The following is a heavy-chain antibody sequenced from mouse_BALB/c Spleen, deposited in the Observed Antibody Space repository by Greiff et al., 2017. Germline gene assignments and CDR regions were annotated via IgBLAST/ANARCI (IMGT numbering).Heavy chain of an antibody. D-gene: IGHD2-2*01. J-gene: IGHJ4*01. V-gene: IGHV3-2*02. Sequence: ESGPGLVKPSQSLSLTCTVTGYSITSDYAWNWIRQFPGNKLEWMGYISYSGSTSYNPSLKSRISITRDTSKNQFFLQLNSVTTEDTATYYCARWLPNYYAMDYWGQGTSVTVSS. CDR1: GYSITSDYA. CDR2: ISYSGST. CDR3: ARWLPNYYAMDY.